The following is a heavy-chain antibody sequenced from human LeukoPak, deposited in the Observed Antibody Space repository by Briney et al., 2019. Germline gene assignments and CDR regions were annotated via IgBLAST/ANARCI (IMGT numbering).Heavy chain of an antibody. V-gene: IGHV1-69*05. D-gene: IGHD3-22*01. Sequence: SVKASCKASGGTFSSYAISWVRQAPGQGLEWMGGIIPIFGTANYAQKFQGRVTITTDESTSTAYMELSSLRSEDTAVYYCARSGLDFRGYTYNWFDPWGQGTLVTVSS. CDR2: IIPIFGTA. CDR3: ARSGLDFRGYTYNWFDP. J-gene: IGHJ5*02. CDR1: GGTFSSYA.